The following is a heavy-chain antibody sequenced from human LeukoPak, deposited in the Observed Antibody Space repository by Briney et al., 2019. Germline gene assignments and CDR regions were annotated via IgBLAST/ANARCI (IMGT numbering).Heavy chain of an antibody. Sequence: GGSLRLSCAASGFTFSSYEMNWVRQAPGKGLEWVSYISSSGSTIYYADSAKGRFTISRDNAKNSLYLQMNSLRAEDTAVYYCARAADVITIFGVVIIPQYFDYWGQGTLVTVSS. J-gene: IGHJ4*02. CDR3: ARAADVITIFGVVIIPQYFDY. CDR1: GFTFSSYE. D-gene: IGHD3-3*01. V-gene: IGHV3-48*03. CDR2: ISSSGSTI.